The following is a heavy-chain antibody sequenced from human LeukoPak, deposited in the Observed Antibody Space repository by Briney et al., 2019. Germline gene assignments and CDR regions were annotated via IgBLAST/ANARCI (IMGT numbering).Heavy chain of an antibody. Sequence: GGSLRLSCAASGFTFSSYWMSWVRQAPGKGLEWVSYISSSSSTIYYADSVKGRFTISRDNTKNSLYLQMNSLRDEDTAVYYCASPPLTSYYYGMDVWGQGTTVTVSS. CDR2: ISSSSSTI. J-gene: IGHJ6*02. CDR1: GFTFSSYW. D-gene: IGHD3-9*01. CDR3: ASPPLTSYYYGMDV. V-gene: IGHV3-48*02.